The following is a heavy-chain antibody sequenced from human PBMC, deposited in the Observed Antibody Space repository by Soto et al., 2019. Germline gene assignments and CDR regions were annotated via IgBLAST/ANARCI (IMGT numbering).Heavy chain of an antibody. J-gene: IGHJ6*02. Sequence: EVQLVESGGGFVQPGGSLRLSCAASGFDFSNSWMHWVRQVPGTGLVLVSHINSDGSSTTYADSVQGRFTISRDNARTTVYLQLDSLTVEDTAVYYCARDKSYALAVWGQGTTVTVSS. CDR1: GFDFSNSW. D-gene: IGHD4-17*01. CDR3: ARDKSYALAV. CDR2: INSDGSST. V-gene: IGHV3-74*03.